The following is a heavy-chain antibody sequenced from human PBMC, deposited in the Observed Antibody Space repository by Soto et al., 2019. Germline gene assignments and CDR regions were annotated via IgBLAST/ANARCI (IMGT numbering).Heavy chain of an antibody. V-gene: IGHV3-30*18. D-gene: IGHD6-6*01. CDR2: ISYDGSNK. CDR1: GFTFSSYG. CDR3: AKDRGGRESSSPLPDY. J-gene: IGHJ4*02. Sequence: QVQLVESGGGVVQPGRSLRLSCAASGFTFSSYGMHWVRQAPGKGLEWVAVISYDGSNKYYADSVKGRFTISRDNSKNTLYLQMNSLRAEDTAVYYCAKDRGGRESSSPLPDYWGQGTLVTVSS.